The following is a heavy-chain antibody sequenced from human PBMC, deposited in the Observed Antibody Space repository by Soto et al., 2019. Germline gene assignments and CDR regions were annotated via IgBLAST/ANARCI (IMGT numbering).Heavy chain of an antibody. J-gene: IGHJ4*02. CDR3: AKDLEDKPL. V-gene: IGHV3-30*18. CDR2: ISYDGSNK. Sequence: GGSLRLSCAASGFTFSGYGMHWVRQAPGKGLEWVAVISYDGSNKYYADSVKGRFTISRDNSKNTLYLQMNSLRAEDTAVYYCAKDLEDKPLGGQGTLVNVSS. CDR1: GFTFSGYG.